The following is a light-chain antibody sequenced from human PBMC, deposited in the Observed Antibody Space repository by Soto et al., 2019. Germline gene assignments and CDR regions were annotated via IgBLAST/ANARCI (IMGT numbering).Light chain of an antibody. Sequence: QSVLTQPRSVSGSPGQSVIISCTGTSSDVGGYKDVSWYHQHPGKAPKLVIYDVSEPPSVVPDCFSCSKSATTASLTISGLQAEDDADYHGCSYAGSSVWVFGGGTKLTVL. CDR2: DVS. CDR3: CSYAGSSVWV. V-gene: IGLV2-11*01. CDR1: SSDVGGYKD. J-gene: IGLJ3*02.